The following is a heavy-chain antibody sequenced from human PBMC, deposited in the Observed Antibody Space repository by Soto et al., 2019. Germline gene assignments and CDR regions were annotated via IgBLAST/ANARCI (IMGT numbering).Heavy chain of an antibody. CDR1: GYSFMNYA. Sequence: QVQLVQSGAEVKKPGASVKISCKSSGYSFMNYAMHWVRQAPGQGLEWMGWIHAGDGKTKYAQRLQGRVTITRDTSASTVYMELSSRRSEDTAVYYCARVPRYSSDIVELPAVMDEEWFDRWGQGTLVTVSS. V-gene: IGHV1-3*01. CDR2: IHAGDGKT. CDR3: ARVPRYSSDIVELPAVMDEEWFDR. J-gene: IGHJ5*02. D-gene: IGHD2-2*01.